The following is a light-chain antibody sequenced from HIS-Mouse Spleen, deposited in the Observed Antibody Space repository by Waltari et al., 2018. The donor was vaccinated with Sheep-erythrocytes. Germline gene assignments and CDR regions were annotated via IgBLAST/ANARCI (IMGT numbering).Light chain of an antibody. CDR1: QSVSSH. V-gene: IGKV3-11*01. J-gene: IGKJ2*01. Sequence: EIVLTQSPATLSLSPGERATLSCRASQSVSSHLAWYQQKPGQAPRLLIYDASNSATGIPARFSGSRSGTDFTLTSSSLEPEDFAVYYCQQRSNCYTFGQGIKLEIK. CDR3: QQRSNCYT. CDR2: DAS.